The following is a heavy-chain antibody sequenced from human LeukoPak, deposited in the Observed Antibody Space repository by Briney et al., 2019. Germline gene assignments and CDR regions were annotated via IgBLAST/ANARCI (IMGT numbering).Heavy chain of an antibody. CDR1: GFTFSSYA. CDR3: ARDRGVDYFDY. CDR2: ISGSGGST. Sequence: GGSLRLSCAASGFTFSSYAMSWVRQAPGKGLEWVSAISGSGGSTYYADSVKGRFTISRDNSKNTLYLQTNSLRVEDTAVYYCARDRGVDYFDYWGQGTLVTVSS. V-gene: IGHV3-23*01. D-gene: IGHD3-3*01. J-gene: IGHJ4*02.